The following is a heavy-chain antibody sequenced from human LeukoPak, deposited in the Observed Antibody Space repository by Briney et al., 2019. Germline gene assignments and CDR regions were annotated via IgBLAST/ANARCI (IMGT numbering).Heavy chain of an antibody. CDR3: ARHHNPRHTYYYDSSGYPYFDY. D-gene: IGHD3-22*01. Sequence: SETLSLTCTVSGGSISSYYWSWIRQPPRKGLEWIGYIYYSGSTNYNPSLKSRVTISVDTSKNQFSLKLSSVTAADTAVYYCARHHNPRHTYYYDSSGYPYFDYWGQGTLVTVSS. CDR2: IYYSGST. J-gene: IGHJ4*02. V-gene: IGHV4-59*08. CDR1: GGSISSYY.